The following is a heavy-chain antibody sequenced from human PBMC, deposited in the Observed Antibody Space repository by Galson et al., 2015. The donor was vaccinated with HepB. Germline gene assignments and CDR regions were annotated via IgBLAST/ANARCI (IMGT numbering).Heavy chain of an antibody. J-gene: IGHJ4*02. D-gene: IGHD3-9*01. CDR2: ISWNSNKK. CDR1: GFIFDDYA. V-gene: IGHV3-9*01. CDR3: AKTACRGYSDWLPHY. Sequence: SLRLSCAASGFIFDDYAMEWVRQVPGKGLEWVSGISWNSNKKDYADSVKGRFTISRDNAKNSLYLHMSSLRPEDTALYYCAKTACRGYSDWLPHYWGQGTLVTVSS.